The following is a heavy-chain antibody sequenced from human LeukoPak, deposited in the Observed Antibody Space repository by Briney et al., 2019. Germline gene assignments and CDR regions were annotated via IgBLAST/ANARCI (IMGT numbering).Heavy chain of an antibody. Sequence: GGSLRLFRAASGFTFSSYSMNWVRQPPGKGLEWGSSLRSNSSHKYYADSVKGRFTISRDNAKNSLYLQMNSLRAEDTAVYYCAREPTMVRGVSYGMDVWGQGTTVTVSS. CDR3: AREPTMVRGVSYGMDV. CDR1: GFTFSSYS. CDR2: LRSNSSHK. V-gene: IGHV3-21*01. D-gene: IGHD3-10*01. J-gene: IGHJ6*02.